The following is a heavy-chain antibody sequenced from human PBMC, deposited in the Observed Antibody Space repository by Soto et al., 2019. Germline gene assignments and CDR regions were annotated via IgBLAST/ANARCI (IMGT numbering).Heavy chain of an antibody. D-gene: IGHD3-16*02. CDR2: ISGSGGST. CDR1: GFTFSSYA. J-gene: IGHJ4*02. CDR3: AKVREDYDYIWGSYHVTRRHDY. V-gene: IGHV3-23*01. Sequence: EVQLLESGGGLVQPGGSLRLSCAASGFTFSSYAMSWVRQAPGKGLEWVSAISGSGGSTYYADSVKGRFTISRDNSKNTLYLQMNSLRAEDTAVYYCAKVREDYDYIWGSYHVTRRHDYWGQGTLVTVSS.